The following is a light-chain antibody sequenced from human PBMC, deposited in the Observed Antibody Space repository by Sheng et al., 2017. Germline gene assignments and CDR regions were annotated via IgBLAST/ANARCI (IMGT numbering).Light chain of an antibody. CDR2: GAS. J-gene: IGKJ4*01. CDR1: QSVTSSY. V-gene: IGKV3-20*01. Sequence: EIVLTQSPGTLSLSPGERATLSCRASQSVTSSYLAWYQQKLGQAPRLLIYGASSRATGIPDRFSGSGSGTDFTLTISRLEPEDFAVYFCLQYGNSPLTFGGGTKVEIK. CDR3: LQYGNSPLT.